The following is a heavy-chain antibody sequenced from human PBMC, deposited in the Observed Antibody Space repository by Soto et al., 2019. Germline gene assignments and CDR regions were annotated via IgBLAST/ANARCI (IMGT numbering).Heavy chain of an antibody. CDR1: GFTFSNYW. CDR2: INSDGSVS. J-gene: IGHJ6*03. D-gene: IGHD2-15*01. CDR3: ARGDCGGGTCYSLAGSFYYYMDV. V-gene: IGHV3-74*02. Sequence: EVQLVESGGGLVQPGGSLRLSCAASGFTFSNYWMYWVRQAPGKGLEWVSRINSDGSVSSYADSVKGRRTISRDNVKNTLYLRMDSLRAEDTAVYYCARGDCGGGTCYSLAGSFYYYMDVWGKGTTVTVFS.